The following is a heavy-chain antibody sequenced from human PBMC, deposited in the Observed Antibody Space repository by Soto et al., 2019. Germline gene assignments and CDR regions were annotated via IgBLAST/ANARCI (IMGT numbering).Heavy chain of an antibody. V-gene: IGHV4-34*01. CDR2: INHSGST. CDR1: GGSLSGYY. D-gene: IGHD2-15*01. Sequence: PSETLSLTCAVYGGSLSGYYWSWIRQPPGKGLEWIGEINHSGSTNYNPSLKSRVTISVDTSKNQFSLKLSSVTAADTAVYYCARGRECFRLGYCSGGSCYYYFDYWGQGTLVTVPS. J-gene: IGHJ4*02. CDR3: ARGRECFRLGYCSGGSCYYYFDY.